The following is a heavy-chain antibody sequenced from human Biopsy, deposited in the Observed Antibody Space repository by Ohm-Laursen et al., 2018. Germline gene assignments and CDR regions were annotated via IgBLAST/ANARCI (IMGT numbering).Heavy chain of an antibody. CDR1: GASMTGYF. Sequence: GTLSLTCTVSGASMTGYFWTWVRQPAGKGLEWIGHIYTIGDTTYNPSLESRVTMSLDTSKNQFSLKMTSLTAADTAVYFCVREDEGLLRALDLWGQGTMVTVSS. CDR3: VREDEGLLRALDL. CDR2: IYTIGDT. V-gene: IGHV4-4*07. J-gene: IGHJ3*01. D-gene: IGHD3-3*01.